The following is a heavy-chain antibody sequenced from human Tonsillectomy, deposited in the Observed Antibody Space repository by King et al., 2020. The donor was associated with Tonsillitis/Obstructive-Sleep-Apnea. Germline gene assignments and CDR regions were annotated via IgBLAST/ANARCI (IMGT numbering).Heavy chain of an antibody. V-gene: IGHV3-21*01. J-gene: IGHJ6*03. CDR2: ISSSSNYI. CDR3: AKDGGGYNYGLVSYYYYMDV. D-gene: IGHD5-18*01. Sequence: VQLVESGGGLVKPGGSLRLSCAASGFTFSSHSMNWVRQAPGKGLEWVSSISSSSNYIYYADSVKGRFTISRDNAKTSLYLQMNSLRAEDTAVDYWAKDGGGYNYGLVSYYYYMDVWGKGTTVTVSS. CDR1: GFTFSSHS.